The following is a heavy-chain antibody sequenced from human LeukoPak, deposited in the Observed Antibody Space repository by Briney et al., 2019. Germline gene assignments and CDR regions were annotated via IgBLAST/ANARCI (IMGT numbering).Heavy chain of an antibody. D-gene: IGHD2-2*01. V-gene: IGHV3-21*01. CDR3: ARGLVVDAIDYFDY. CDR2: ISSSSSYM. J-gene: IGHJ4*02. Sequence: GGSLRLSCAASGFTFSSYAMSWVRQAPGKGLEWVSSISSSSSYMYYADSVKGRFTISRDNAKNSLYLQMNSLRAEDTAVYYCARGLVVDAIDYFDYWGQGTLVTVSS. CDR1: GFTFSSYA.